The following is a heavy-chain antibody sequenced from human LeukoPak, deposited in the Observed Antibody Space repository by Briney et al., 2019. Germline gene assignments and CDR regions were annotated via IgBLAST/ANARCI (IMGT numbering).Heavy chain of an antibody. CDR1: GFTFRSYS. J-gene: IGHJ4*02. CDR2: IGTSDSTV. CDR3: ARELITADFDY. D-gene: IGHD1-14*01. V-gene: IGHV3-48*01. Sequence: GGSLRLSCAASGFTFRSYSINWVRQAPGKGLEWVSSIGTSDSTVYYAGSVKGRFTISRDNAKNSVYLQMNSLKAEDTAVYYCARELITADFDYWGQGTVVTVSP.